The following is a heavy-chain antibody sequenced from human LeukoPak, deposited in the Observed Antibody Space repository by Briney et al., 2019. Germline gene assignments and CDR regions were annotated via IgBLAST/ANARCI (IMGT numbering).Heavy chain of an antibody. V-gene: IGHV4-59*01. CDR1: GGSISSYY. CDR2: IYYSGST. CDR3: ARVVAARGWFDP. Sequence: SQTLSLTCTVAGGSISSYYWSWIRQPPGKGLEWIGNIYYSGSTNYNPSLKSRVTLSVDTSKNQFSLKLSSVTAADTAVYYCARVVAARGWFDPWGQGTLVSLST. D-gene: IGHD2-21*02. J-gene: IGHJ5*02.